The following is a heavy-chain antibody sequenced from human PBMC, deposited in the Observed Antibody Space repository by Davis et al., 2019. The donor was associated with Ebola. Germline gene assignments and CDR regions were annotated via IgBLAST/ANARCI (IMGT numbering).Heavy chain of an antibody. CDR1: GFTFSSYG. V-gene: IGHV4-39*01. J-gene: IGHJ4*02. D-gene: IGHD2-15*01. Sequence: GSLRLSCAASGFTFSSYGMHWVRQPPGKGLEWIGSIYYSGSTYYNPSLKSRVTISVDTSKNQFSLKLSSVTAADTAVYYCARRRAATYYFDYWGQGTLVTVSS. CDR2: IYYSGST. CDR3: ARRRAATYYFDY.